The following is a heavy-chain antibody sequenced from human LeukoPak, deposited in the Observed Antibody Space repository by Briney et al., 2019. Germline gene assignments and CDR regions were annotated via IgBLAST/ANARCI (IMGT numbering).Heavy chain of an antibody. D-gene: IGHD3-22*01. J-gene: IGHJ6*02. V-gene: IGHV1-46*01. CDR2: INPSGGST. CDR3: AIGSGYYSPLYYGMDV. CDR1: GYTFTSYY. Sequence: ASVKVSCKASGYTFTSYYMHWVRQAPGQGLEWMGIINPSGGSTSYARKFQGRVTMTRDTSTSTVYMELSSLRSEDTAVYYCAIGSGYYSPLYYGMDVWGQGTTVTVSS.